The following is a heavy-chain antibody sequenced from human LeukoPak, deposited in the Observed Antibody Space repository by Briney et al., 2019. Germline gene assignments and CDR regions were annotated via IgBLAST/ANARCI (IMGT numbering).Heavy chain of an antibody. D-gene: IGHD3-3*01. CDR1: GGSISDYY. J-gene: IGHJ6*03. Sequence: PSETLSLTCTVSGGSISDYYWNWIRQPPGKGLEWIGYIYYSGSTTYNPSLKSRVTTSVDTAKNQFSLTVRSVTAADTAVYYCARGDFCSKSNCYLRPMDVWGKGTTVTVSS. V-gene: IGHV4-59*01. CDR3: ARGDFCSKSNCYLRPMDV. CDR2: IYYSGST.